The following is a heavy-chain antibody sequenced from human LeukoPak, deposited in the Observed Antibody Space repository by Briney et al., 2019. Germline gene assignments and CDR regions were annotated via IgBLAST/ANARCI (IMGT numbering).Heavy chain of an antibody. CDR1: GFPFNTYR. J-gene: IGHJ4*02. CDR2: IYGSRSYI. D-gene: IGHD2-2*01. Sequence: GALRLSCAASGFPFNTYRMNWVRPAPGEGLGWGPSIYGSRSYIYYADSVKGRFTISRDNAKNSLYLQMNSLRAEDTAVYYCANSLKYCSSTSCFNGGYWGQGTLVTVSS. CDR3: ANSLKYCSSTSCFNGGY. V-gene: IGHV3-21*01.